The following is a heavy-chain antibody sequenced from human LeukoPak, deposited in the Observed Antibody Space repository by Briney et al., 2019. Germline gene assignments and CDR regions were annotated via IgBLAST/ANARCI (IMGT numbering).Heavy chain of an antibody. V-gene: IGHV1-69*06. J-gene: IGHJ3*02. D-gene: IGHD2/OR15-2a*01. Sequence: SVKVSCKASGGTFSSYAISWVRQAPGQGLEWMGGIIPIFGTANYAQKFQGRVTITADKSTSTAYMELSSLRSEDTAVYYCARALPGIWNAFDIWGQGTMVTVSS. CDR3: ARALPGIWNAFDI. CDR1: GGTFSSYA. CDR2: IIPIFGTA.